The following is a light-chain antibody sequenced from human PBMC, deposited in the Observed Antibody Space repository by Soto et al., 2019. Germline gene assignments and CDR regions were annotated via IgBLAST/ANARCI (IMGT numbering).Light chain of an antibody. CDR1: QSISTN. CDR2: GAS. V-gene: IGKV3-15*01. J-gene: IGKJ1*01. CDR3: QQYDDWPPT. Sequence: EIVLTQSPATLSVSPGERATLSCRASQSISTNLAWYQQKPGQAPRPVIYGASTRASGVPARFSGSGSGTEFTLTITSLQSEDFAVYYCQQYDDWPPTFGQGTKVEIK.